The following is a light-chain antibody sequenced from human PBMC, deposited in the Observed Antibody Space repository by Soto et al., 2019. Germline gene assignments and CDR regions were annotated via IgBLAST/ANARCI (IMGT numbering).Light chain of an antibody. CDR3: SSYAGSSLV. CDR1: STDVGGYNY. J-gene: IGLJ1*01. CDR2: EVN. Sequence: QSALTQPPSASGSPGQTIAISCTGTSTDVGGYNYVSWYQQHPGKAPKLMIYEVNKRPSGVPDRFSGSKSGDTASLTVSGLQAEDEADYCCSSYAGSSLVFGAGTKLTVL. V-gene: IGLV2-8*01.